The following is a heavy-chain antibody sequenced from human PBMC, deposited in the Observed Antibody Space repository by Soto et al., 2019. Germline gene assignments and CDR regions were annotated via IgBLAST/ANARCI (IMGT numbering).Heavy chain of an antibody. V-gene: IGHV3-48*03. CDR3: ARGVYDSSGYYYP. CDR1: GFPFSSYE. Sequence: VQLVESGGGLVQPGGSLRLSCAASGFPFSSYEMSWVRQAPGKGLEYISYISSSGSSISYADSVKGRFTISRDNAKNSLYLQMNNLRAEDTAVYYCARGVYDSSGYYYPWGQGTLVTVSS. D-gene: IGHD3-22*01. CDR2: ISSSGSSI. J-gene: IGHJ5*02.